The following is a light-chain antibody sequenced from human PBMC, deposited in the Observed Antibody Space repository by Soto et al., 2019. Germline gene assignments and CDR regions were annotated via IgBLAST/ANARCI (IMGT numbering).Light chain of an antibody. V-gene: IGKV1-5*03. CDR3: QQYDTYYS. CDR2: AAS. J-gene: IGKJ2*03. Sequence: DTQSTQSPSSLSAYVGDRVTITGRASQSISEWLAWYQQKPGKPPNILIYAASTLASGVPSRFSGSGSGTEFTLTISSLQPEDLATYYCQQYDTYYSFGQGTKVDIK. CDR1: QSISEW.